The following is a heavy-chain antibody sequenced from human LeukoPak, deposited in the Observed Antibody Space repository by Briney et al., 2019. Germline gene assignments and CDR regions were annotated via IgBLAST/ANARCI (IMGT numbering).Heavy chain of an antibody. V-gene: IGHV1-18*01. CDR2: ISAYNGNT. J-gene: IGHJ4*02. Sequence: ASVKVSCKASGYTFTSYGISWVRQAPGQGLEWMGWISAYNGNTNYAQKLQGRVTMTRDTSISTAYMELSRLRSDDTAVYYCARASYYDILTGYSGILDYWGQGTLVTVSS. CDR1: GYTFTSYG. D-gene: IGHD3-9*01. CDR3: ARASYYDILTGYSGILDY.